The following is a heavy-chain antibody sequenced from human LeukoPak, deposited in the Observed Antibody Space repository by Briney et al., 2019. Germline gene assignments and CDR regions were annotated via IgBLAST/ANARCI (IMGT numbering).Heavy chain of an antibody. D-gene: IGHD2-2*01. J-gene: IGHJ6*04. CDR1: GSSFTSYW. CDR3: VRVVPAAIFMDV. V-gene: IGHV5-10-1*01. Sequence: GASLQISCKGPGSSFTSYWISWVRQMPGKGLEWMGRIDPSDSYTNYSPSFQGHVTISADKSISTAYLQWSSLKASDTAMYYCVRVVPAAIFMDVWGKGTTVTVSS. CDR2: IDPSDSYT.